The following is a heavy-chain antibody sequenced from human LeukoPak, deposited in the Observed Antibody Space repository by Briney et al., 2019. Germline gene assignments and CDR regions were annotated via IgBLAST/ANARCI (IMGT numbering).Heavy chain of an antibody. CDR2: IYYSGST. V-gene: IGHV4-59*01. D-gene: IGHD6-13*01. Sequence: SETLSLTCSVSGGSISSYYWSWIRQPPGKGLEWIGYIYYSGSTNYNPSLKSRVTISVDTSKNQFSLKLSSVTAADTAVYYCARENSSSWYVASRPYYGMDVWGQGTTVTVSS. CDR1: GGSISSYY. J-gene: IGHJ6*02. CDR3: ARENSSSWYVASRPYYGMDV.